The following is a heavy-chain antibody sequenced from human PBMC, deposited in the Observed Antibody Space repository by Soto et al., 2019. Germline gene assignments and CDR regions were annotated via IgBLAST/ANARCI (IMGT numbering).Heavy chain of an antibody. V-gene: IGHV3-23*01. Sequence: PGGSLRLSGAASGFTFSSYAMSWVRQAPGKGLEWVSAISGSGGRSYYADSVKGRFTISRDNSKNTLYLQMNSLRAEDTAVYYCTKAKVLGFFEWLLYGMDVWGQGXTVTV. J-gene: IGHJ6*02. CDR3: TKAKVLGFFEWLLYGMDV. CDR1: GFTFSSYA. D-gene: IGHD3-3*01. CDR2: ISGSGGRS.